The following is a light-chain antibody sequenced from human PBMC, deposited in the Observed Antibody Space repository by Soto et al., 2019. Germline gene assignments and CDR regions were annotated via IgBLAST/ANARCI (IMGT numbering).Light chain of an antibody. CDR1: QSVSNDY. J-gene: IGKJ2*01. Sequence: EIVLTQSPGTLSLSPGDRATLSYRASQSVSNDYLAWYQQKPGQAPRLLIYGASSRATGIPARFSGSGSGTEFTLTISRLEPEDFAVYYCHDYVSSPVMYTVGQGPKLEIK. V-gene: IGKV3-20*01. CDR3: HDYVSSPVMYT. CDR2: GAS.